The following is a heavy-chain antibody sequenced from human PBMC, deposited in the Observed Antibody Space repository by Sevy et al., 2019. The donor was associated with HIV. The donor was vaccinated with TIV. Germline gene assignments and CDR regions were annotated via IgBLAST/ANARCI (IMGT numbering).Heavy chain of an antibody. V-gene: IGHV1-2*02. CDR2: INPKTGGT. Sequence: ASVKVSCKASGYTFTGYYVYWLRQAPGQGLEWMGWINPKTGGTYFAKKFQDRVSMTTGTSITTAYMELSGLRFDDTAVYYCARMGDYFDSSGYYPLKYWGQGTLVTVSS. CDR1: GYTFTGYY. D-gene: IGHD3-22*01. CDR3: ARMGDYFDSSGYYPLKY. J-gene: IGHJ4*02.